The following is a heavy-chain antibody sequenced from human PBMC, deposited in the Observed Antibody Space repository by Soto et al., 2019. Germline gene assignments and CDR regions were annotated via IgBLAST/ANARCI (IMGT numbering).Heavy chain of an antibody. CDR2: INHRGST. J-gene: IGHJ3*02. Sequence: QVQLQQWGAGLLKPSETLSLTCAVHGGSFSDHYWSWIRQSPGKGLEWIGEINHRGSTNYSPSLKSRVTMSVDTSKNQFSLKLTSVTAADTAVYYCARVHSGSEAFDIWGQGTMVTVSS. CDR3: ARVHSGSEAFDI. CDR1: GGSFSDHY. D-gene: IGHD3-22*01. V-gene: IGHV4-34*01.